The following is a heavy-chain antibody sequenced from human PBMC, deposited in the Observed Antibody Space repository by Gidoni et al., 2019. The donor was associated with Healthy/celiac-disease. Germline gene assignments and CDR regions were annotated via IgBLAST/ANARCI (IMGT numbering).Heavy chain of an antibody. V-gene: IGHV3-66*01. CDR1: GFTVTTNY. D-gene: IGHD3-10*01. CDR3: ARDPSEPYGSGNY. CDR2: IYSGGST. J-gene: IGHJ4*02. Sequence: EVQLVESGGGLVQPGGSLRLSCAASGFTVTTNYMSWVRQAPGKGLEWVSVIYSGGSTYYADSVKGRFTISRDNSKNTLYLQMNSLRAEDTAVYYCARDPSEPYGSGNYWGQGTLVTVSS.